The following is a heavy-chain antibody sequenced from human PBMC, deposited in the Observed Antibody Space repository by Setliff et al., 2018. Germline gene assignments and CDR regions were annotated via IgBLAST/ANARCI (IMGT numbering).Heavy chain of an antibody. J-gene: IGHJ6*03. D-gene: IGHD3-16*02. Sequence: EASVKVSCKASGYSFSTYAMSWIRQAPGQGLEWMGWINTNTGNPSYAQGFTGRFVFSLDISVSTAYLQISSLKPEDTAMYYCARASRFATIVWKGDYYMDVWGKGTTVTVSS. V-gene: IGHV7-4-1*02. CDR3: ARASRFATIVWKGDYYMDV. CDR2: INTNTGNP. CDR1: GYSFSTYA.